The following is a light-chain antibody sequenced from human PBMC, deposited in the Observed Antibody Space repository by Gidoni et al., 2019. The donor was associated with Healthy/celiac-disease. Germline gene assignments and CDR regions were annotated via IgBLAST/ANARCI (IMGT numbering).Light chain of an antibody. CDR2: SNN. CDR1: SSNIGSNT. CDR3: AAWDDSLNGPV. J-gene: IGLJ2*01. Sequence: QSVLTQPPSASGTPGQTVTISCSGSSSNIGSNTVNWYQQLTGTAPKLLIYSNNQRPSGVPDRVSGSKSGTSASLAISGLQSEDEADYYCAAWDDSLNGPVFGGGTKLTVL. V-gene: IGLV1-44*01.